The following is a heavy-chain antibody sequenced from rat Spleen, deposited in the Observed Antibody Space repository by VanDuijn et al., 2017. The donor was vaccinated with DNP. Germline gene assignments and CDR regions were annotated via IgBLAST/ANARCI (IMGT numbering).Heavy chain of an antibody. J-gene: IGHJ2*01. Sequence: EVQLVESGGGLVQPGRSLKLSCPASGFTFSNYGMAWVRQAPTRGLEWVAAISYDGSSTYYRDSVKGRFTISRDNAKSTLYLQMNSLRSEDTATYYCARHVDYWGQGVMVTVSS. V-gene: IGHV5-29*01. CDR1: GFTFSNYG. CDR3: ARHVDY. CDR2: ISYDGSST.